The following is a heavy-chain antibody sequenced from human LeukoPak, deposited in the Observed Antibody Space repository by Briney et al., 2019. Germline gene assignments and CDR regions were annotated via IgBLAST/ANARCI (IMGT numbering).Heavy chain of an antibody. CDR1: GFTFSSYS. D-gene: IGHD1-26*01. J-gene: IGHJ4*02. Sequence: PGGSLRLSCAASGFTFSSYSMNWVRQAPGKGLEWVSSISSSSSYIYYADSVKGRFTISRDNAKNSLYLQMNSLRAEDTAVYYCAREPDRVGATQENDYWGQGTLVTVSS. CDR2: ISSSSSYI. V-gene: IGHV3-21*01. CDR3: AREPDRVGATQENDY.